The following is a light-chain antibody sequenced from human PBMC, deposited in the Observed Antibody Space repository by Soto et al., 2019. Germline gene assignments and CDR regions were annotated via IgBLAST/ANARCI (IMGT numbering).Light chain of an antibody. CDR2: DVN. CDR3: TSWTTSTTMI. J-gene: IGLJ2*01. Sequence: QSALTQPASVSGSPGQSITISCTGTSSDIGAYNFVSWYQQHPGKAPKLMLYDVNIRPSGVSNRFSGSKSGNTASLTISGLQAEEEADYYCTSWTTSTTMIFGGGT. V-gene: IGLV2-14*03. CDR1: SSDIGAYNF.